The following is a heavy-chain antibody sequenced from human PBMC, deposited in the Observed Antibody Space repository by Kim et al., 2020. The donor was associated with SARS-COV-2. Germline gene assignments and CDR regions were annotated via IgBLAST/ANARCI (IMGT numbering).Heavy chain of an antibody. V-gene: IGHV3-23*01. J-gene: IGHJ4*02. CDR1: GFTFSSYA. CDR2: ISGSGGST. D-gene: IGHD3-3*01. Sequence: GGSLRLSCAASGFTFSSYAMSWVRQAPGKGLEWVSAISGSGGSTYYADSVKGRFTISRDNSKNTLYLQMNSLRAEDTAVYYCAKGARITIFGVVIHFHGTLPDYFEYWGQGTLVTVAS. CDR3: AKGARITIFGVVIHFHGTLPDYFEY.